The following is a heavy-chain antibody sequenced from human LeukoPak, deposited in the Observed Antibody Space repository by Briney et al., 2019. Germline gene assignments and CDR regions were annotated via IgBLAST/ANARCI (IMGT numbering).Heavy chain of an antibody. J-gene: IGHJ5*01. V-gene: IGHV3-23*01. D-gene: IGHD6-25*01. CDR2: ISANAKSA. Sequence: PGGSLRLSCVASGFTFSNYAMSWVRQAPGKGLEWVSPISANAKSAYYADSVKGRFTISRDNSKNTLYLQMNSLRAEDTAVYYCAKARAAVSGDADSWGQGTLVTVAS. CDR1: GFTFSNYA. CDR3: AKARAAVSGDADS.